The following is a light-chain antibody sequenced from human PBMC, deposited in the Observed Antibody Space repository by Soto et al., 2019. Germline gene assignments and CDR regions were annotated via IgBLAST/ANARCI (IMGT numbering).Light chain of an antibody. V-gene: IGKV1-9*01. CDR1: QGISSS. CDR3: EQVNSYPLT. J-gene: IGKJ4*01. Sequence: DIPLTQSPSFLSASVGDRVTITCRASQGISSSLDWYQQKPGKAPNLLIYAASTLQTGVPTRFSGSGSGTEFTLTISSLQPEDFASYYCEQVNSYPLTFGGGTKVEIK. CDR2: AAS.